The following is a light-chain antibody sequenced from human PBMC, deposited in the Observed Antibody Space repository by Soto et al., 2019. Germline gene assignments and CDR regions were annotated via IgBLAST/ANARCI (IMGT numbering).Light chain of an antibody. V-gene: IGKV3D-15*01. Sequence: MTQSPATLSVSPGEGATLSCRASHTVSSRLAWYQQKNGQAPWLLIYHASIRATGIPARFSGSGSGTEFILTISSLQSDDFAVYYCQQYHTWPPSTTFGQGTRLEIK. CDR3: QQYHTWPPSTT. J-gene: IGKJ5*01. CDR2: HAS. CDR1: HTVSSR.